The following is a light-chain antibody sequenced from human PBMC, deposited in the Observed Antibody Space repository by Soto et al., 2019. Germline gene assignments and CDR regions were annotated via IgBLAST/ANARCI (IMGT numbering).Light chain of an antibody. Sequence: VMTQYRLSLPAPMGEPASISCRSSQSLVPSDGNTYLTWFQQRVGKSPRRLIYKVSKRDSGVPERCSGSGSGSDFTLKISRVEAEDVAVYYCVQTIHSPSTFGQGTKVDIK. CDR3: VQTIHSPST. CDR2: KVS. V-gene: IGKV2-30*02. CDR1: QSLVPSDGNTY. J-gene: IGKJ1*01.